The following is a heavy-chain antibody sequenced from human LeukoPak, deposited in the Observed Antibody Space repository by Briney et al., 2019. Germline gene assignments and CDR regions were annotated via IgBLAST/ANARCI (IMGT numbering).Heavy chain of an antibody. V-gene: IGHV4-4*07. D-gene: IGHD6-13*01. CDR2: IYTSGST. CDR1: GGSISRYY. Sequence: SETLSLTCTVSGGSISRYYWSWIRQPAGKGLEWIGRIYTSGSTNYNPSLKSRVTMSVDTSKNQFSLKLSSVTAADTAVYYCARDLGGQQLLFLDYWGQGTLVTVSS. J-gene: IGHJ4*02. CDR3: ARDLGGQQLLFLDY.